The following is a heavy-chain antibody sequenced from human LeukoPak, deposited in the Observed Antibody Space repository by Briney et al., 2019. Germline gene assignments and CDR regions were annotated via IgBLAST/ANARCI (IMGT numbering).Heavy chain of an antibody. CDR2: IYTSGTT. Sequence: PSETLSLTCTVSGGSISSYYWSWIRQPAGKGLEWIGRIYTSGTTFYNPSLKSRVTMSVDTSKNQFSLKLNSVTAADTAVYYCARGSYSGTGRFYFDYWGQGTLVTVSS. CDR3: ARGSYSGTGRFYFDY. J-gene: IGHJ4*02. CDR1: GGSISSYY. V-gene: IGHV4-4*07. D-gene: IGHD6-13*01.